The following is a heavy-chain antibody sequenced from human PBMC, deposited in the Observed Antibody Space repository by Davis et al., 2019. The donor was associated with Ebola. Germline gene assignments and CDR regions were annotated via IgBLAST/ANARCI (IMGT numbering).Heavy chain of an antibody. Sequence: GSLRLSCTVSGGSISGYYWSWIRQPPGKGLEWIGYVYSSGGTEYTPSLKSRVTMSVDTSKSQFSLKLSAVTAADTAVYYCARTDRFCSGGSCYSGDDFDYWGQGILVTVSS. CDR2: VYSSGGT. V-gene: IGHV4-59*13. D-gene: IGHD2-15*01. J-gene: IGHJ4*02. CDR3: ARTDRFCSGGSCYSGDDFDY. CDR1: GGSISGYY.